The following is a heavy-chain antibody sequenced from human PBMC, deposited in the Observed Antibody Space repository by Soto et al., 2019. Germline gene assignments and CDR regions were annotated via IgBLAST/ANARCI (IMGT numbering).Heavy chain of an antibody. V-gene: IGHV4-4*02. CDR3: ARLVYDTRLNYMYFDF. Sequence: SETLSLTCALSGVSISSGNWWTWVRQSPQRGLEYIGEIFHDGTANYYPSFERRVAISVDTSKNQFSLKLTSVTAADTAIYFCARLVYDTRLNYMYFDFWGHGTLVTDSS. D-gene: IGHD3-10*01. J-gene: IGHJ4*01. CDR2: IFHDGTA. CDR1: GVSISSGNW.